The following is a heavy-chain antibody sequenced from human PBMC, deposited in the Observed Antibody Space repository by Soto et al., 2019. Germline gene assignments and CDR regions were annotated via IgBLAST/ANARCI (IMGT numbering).Heavy chain of an antibody. J-gene: IGHJ5*02. CDR2: IYYSAST. CDR3: ARDRGITAAGS. Sequence: SETLSLTCTVSGGSISSYYWSWIRQPPGKGLGWIGYIYYSASTNYSPSLKSRVTISVDTSKNQFSLKLTSVTAADTAVYYCARDRGITAAGSWGQGILVTVS. D-gene: IGHD6-13*01. CDR1: GGSISSYY. V-gene: IGHV4-59*12.